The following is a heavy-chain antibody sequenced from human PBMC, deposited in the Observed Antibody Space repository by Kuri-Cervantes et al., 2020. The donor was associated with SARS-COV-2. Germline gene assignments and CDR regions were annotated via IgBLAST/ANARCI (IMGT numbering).Heavy chain of an antibody. CDR1: GFAFSSYA. J-gene: IGHJ4*02. V-gene: IGHV3-30-3*01. D-gene: IGHD1-14*01. Sequence: GGSLRLSCAASGFAFSSYAMHWVRQAPGKGLEWVAVISYDGSNKYYADSVKGRFTISRDNSKNTLYLQMNSLRAEDTAVYYCAGEKEPLTWGQGTLVTVSS. CDR3: AGEKEPLT. CDR2: ISYDGSNK.